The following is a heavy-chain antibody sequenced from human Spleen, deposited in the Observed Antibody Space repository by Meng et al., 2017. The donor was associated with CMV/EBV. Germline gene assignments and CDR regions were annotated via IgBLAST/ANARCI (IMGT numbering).Heavy chain of an antibody. Sequence: ASVKVSCKASGYAFTDYSVHWVRQAPGHGLEWMGWINPNSGGTNYAQKFQGRVTMTRDTSISTAYMELSRLRSDDTAVYYCARVRGIRYSGSYYLDYWGQGTLVTVSS. J-gene: IGHJ4*02. V-gene: IGHV1-2*02. CDR3: ARVRGIRYSGSYYLDY. CDR1: GYAFTDYS. CDR2: INPNSGGT. D-gene: IGHD1-26*01.